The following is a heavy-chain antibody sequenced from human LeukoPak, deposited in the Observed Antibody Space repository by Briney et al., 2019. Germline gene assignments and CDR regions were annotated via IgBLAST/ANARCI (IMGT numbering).Heavy chain of an antibody. J-gene: IGHJ4*02. V-gene: IGHV3-13*01. CDR1: GFTFSSYD. CDR3: ARGDIVASSPDY. CDR2: IGTAGDT. D-gene: IGHD5-12*01. Sequence: GSLRLSCAASGFTFSSYDMHWVRQATGKGLEWVSAIGTAGDTYYPGSVKGRFTISRENAKNSLYLQMDSLRAGDTAVYYCARGDIVASSPDYWGQGTLVTVSS.